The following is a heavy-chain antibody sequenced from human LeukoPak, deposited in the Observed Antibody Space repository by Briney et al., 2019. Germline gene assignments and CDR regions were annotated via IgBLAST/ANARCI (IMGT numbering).Heavy chain of an antibody. V-gene: IGHV4-4*09. Sequence: PSETLSLTCTVFGDSISGYSWSWIRQSPEKGLEWIGLIQTSGTTKYNPSLKGRVSISVDTSKTQVSLKVSSVTAADTAVYYCARRVTSKAVRPNIYQFMDVWGKGTTVTVSS. CDR3: ARRVTSKAVRPNIYQFMDV. J-gene: IGHJ6*03. D-gene: IGHD6-19*01. CDR1: GDSISGYS. CDR2: IQTSGTT.